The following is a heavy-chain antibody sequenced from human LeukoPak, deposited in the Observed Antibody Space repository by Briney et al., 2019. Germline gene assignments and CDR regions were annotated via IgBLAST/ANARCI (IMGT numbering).Heavy chain of an antibody. J-gene: IGHJ4*02. CDR2: INPSGGST. V-gene: IGHV1-46*01. Sequence: GSVNVSCKASGYTFTSYYMHWVRQAPGQGREWMGIINPSGGSTSYAQKFQGRVTMTRDTSTSTVYMELSSLRSEDTAVYYCARDSRTWGVHYWGQGTLVTVSS. CDR3: ARDSRTWGVHY. CDR1: GYTFTSYY. D-gene: IGHD3-16*01.